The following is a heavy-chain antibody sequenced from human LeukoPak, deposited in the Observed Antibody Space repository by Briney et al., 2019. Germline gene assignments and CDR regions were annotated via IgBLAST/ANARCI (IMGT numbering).Heavy chain of an antibody. Sequence: GGSLRLSCAASGFTFSGYAMSWVRQAPGKGLEWVSAISGSGGSTYYADSVKGRFTISRDNSMNTLYLQMNSLRAADTAVYYCAKGYCSNGVCYPDYWGQGTLVTVFS. D-gene: IGHD2-8*01. CDR3: AKGYCSNGVCYPDY. J-gene: IGHJ4*02. V-gene: IGHV3-23*01. CDR2: ISGSGGST. CDR1: GFTFSGYA.